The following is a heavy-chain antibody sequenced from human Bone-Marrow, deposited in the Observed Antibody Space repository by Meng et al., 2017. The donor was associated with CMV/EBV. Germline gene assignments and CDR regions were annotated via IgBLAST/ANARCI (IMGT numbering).Heavy chain of an antibody. CDR2: IIPSIGAP. D-gene: IGHD3-3*01. CDR1: GAIFSTYG. Sequence: SGAIFSTYGLSWVRQAPGQGFEWMGGIIPSIGAPHYAQKFQGRVTITADESTTTGLMELHSLTSEDTAIYYCARGEVIAALNTWFDPWGQGTLVTVSS. V-gene: IGHV1-69*01. CDR3: ARGEVIAALNTWFDP. J-gene: IGHJ5*02.